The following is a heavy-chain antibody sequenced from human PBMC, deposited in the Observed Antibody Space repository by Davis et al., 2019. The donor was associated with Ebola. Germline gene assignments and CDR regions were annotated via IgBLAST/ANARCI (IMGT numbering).Heavy chain of an antibody. Sequence: PGGSLRLSCAASGFTFSDYWMHWVRQAPGKGLVWVSRINNDESGANYADSVKGRFTISRNNAKNTLYLQMNSLRVEDTAVYYCARADSGSYYRALVHWGQGTLVTVSS. D-gene: IGHD1-26*01. J-gene: IGHJ4*02. CDR3: ARADSGSYYRALVH. V-gene: IGHV3-74*01. CDR2: INNDESGA. CDR1: GFTFSDYW.